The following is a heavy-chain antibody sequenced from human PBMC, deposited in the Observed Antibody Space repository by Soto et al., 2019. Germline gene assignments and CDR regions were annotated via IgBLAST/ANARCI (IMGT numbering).Heavy chain of an antibody. J-gene: IGHJ4*02. Sequence: EVQLLESGGGLVQPGGSLRLSCAASGFTFSSYAMSWVRQAPGKGLEWVSAISGRGGSTYYADSVKGRFTISRDNSKNTLYLQMNSLRAEDTAVYYCAKGYCSTTSCSRGYFDYWGQGTLVTVSS. CDR3: AKGYCSTTSCSRGYFDY. CDR1: GFTFSSYA. CDR2: ISGRGGST. V-gene: IGHV3-23*01. D-gene: IGHD2-2*01.